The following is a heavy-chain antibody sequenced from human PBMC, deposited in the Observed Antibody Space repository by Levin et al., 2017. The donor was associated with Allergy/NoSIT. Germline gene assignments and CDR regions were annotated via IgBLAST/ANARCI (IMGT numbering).Heavy chain of an antibody. V-gene: IGHV4-31*03. D-gene: IGHD3-10*01. CDR3: ARGDAYYGAGSYYTPYYFDY. CDR2: IYYSGST. Sequence: SETLSLTCTVSGGSISSGGYYWSWIRQHPGKGLEWIGYIYYSGSTYYNPSLKSRGNISVDTSKNQCALKLSSVTAADTAVYYCARGDAYYGAGSYYTPYYFDYWGQGTLVTVSS. J-gene: IGHJ4*02. CDR1: GGSISSGGYY.